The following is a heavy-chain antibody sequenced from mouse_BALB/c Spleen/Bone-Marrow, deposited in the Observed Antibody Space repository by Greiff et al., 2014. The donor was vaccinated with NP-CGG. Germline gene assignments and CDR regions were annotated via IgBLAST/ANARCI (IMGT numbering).Heavy chain of an antibody. CDR1: GYAFTNYW. D-gene: IGHD2-4*01. CDR3: SREITRYAVDY. J-gene: IGHJ4*01. V-gene: IGHV1-54*01. CDR2: INPGSGGV. Sequence: QVQLQQSGAELVRPGTSVKVPCKASGYAFTNYWIEWVKQRPGQGLEWIGVINPGSGGVNYNEKFKGKATLTADKSSSTAYIQLSSLTSDDSAFYFCSREITRYAVDYWGQGTSVTVSS.